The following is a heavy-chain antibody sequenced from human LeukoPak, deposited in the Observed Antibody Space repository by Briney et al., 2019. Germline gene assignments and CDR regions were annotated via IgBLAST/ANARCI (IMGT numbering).Heavy chain of an antibody. D-gene: IGHD3-3*01. CDR2: IYYGGST. V-gene: IGHV4-59*08. CDR3: ARHAGLQRITILVVVMPTYSMDV. CDR1: GGSISSYY. Sequence: SETLSLTCTVSGGSISSYYWSWIRQPPGKGLEWIGYIYYGGSTNYNPSLKSRVTISVDTSKNQFSLKLSSVTAADTAVYYCARHAGLQRITILVVVMPTYSMDVWGKRTTVTVSS. J-gene: IGHJ6*03.